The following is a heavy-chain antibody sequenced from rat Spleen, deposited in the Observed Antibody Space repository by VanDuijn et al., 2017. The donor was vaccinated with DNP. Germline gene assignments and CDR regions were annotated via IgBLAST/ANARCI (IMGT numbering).Heavy chain of an antibody. D-gene: IGHD4-3*01. CDR2: ISYDGGNT. CDR1: GFTFSDYG. Sequence: EVQLVESGGGLVQPGRSMKLSCAASGFTFSDYGMAWVLQAPTKGLEWVASISYDGGNTYYRDSVKGRFTISRYNTKSTLYLQMNSLRSEDMATYYCVRWNSGHFDYWGQGVMVTVSS. J-gene: IGHJ2*01. CDR3: VRWNSGHFDY. V-gene: IGHV5-22*01.